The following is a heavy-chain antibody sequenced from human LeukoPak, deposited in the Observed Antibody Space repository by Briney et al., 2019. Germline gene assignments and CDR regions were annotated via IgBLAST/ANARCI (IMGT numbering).Heavy chain of an antibody. J-gene: IGHJ4*02. CDR3: ARIGYDFWSGYFY. D-gene: IGHD3-3*01. Sequence: PSETLSLTCTVSGGSISSGDYYWSWIRQPPGKGLEWIGYIYYSGSTYYNPSLKSRVTISVDTSKNQFSLKLSSVTAADTAVYYCARIGYDFWSGYFYWGQGTLVTVSS. CDR2: IYYSGST. CDR1: GGSISSGDYY. V-gene: IGHV4-30-4*08.